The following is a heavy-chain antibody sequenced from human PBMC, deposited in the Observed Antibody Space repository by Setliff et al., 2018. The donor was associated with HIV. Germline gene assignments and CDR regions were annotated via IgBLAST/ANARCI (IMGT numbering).Heavy chain of an antibody. CDR1: GGTFSSYA. CDR3: ARGLKVPLSLLGALEI. Sequence: GASVKVSCKASGGTFSSYAISWVRQAPGQGLEWMGGIIPILGIANYAQKFQGRVTITADESTSTAYMELSSLRSEDTAVYYCARGLKVPLSLLGALEIWGQGTMVTVSS. D-gene: IGHD3-16*01. CDR2: IIPILGIA. J-gene: IGHJ3*02. V-gene: IGHV1-69*10.